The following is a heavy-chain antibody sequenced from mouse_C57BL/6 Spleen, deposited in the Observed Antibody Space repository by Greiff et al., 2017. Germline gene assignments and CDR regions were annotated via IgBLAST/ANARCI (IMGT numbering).Heavy chain of an antibody. D-gene: IGHD2-2*01. CDR2: IRLKSDNYAT. Sequence: DVKLVESGGGLVQPGGSMKLSCVASGFNFSKYWMNWVRQSPEKGLEWVAQIRLKSDNYATHYAESVKGRFTISRDDSKSSVYLQMNNLRAEDTGIYYCTSTMVMTRYFDYWGQGTTLPVSS. CDR3: TSTMVMTRYFDY. CDR1: GFNFSKYW. V-gene: IGHV6-3*01. J-gene: IGHJ2*01.